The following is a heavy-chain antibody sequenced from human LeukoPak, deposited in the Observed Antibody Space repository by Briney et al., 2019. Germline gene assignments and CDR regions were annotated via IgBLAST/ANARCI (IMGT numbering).Heavy chain of an antibody. J-gene: IGHJ5*02. CDR3: ARDFPFWSGYGTPYNWFDP. CDR1: GYTFTGYY. V-gene: IGHV1-2*02. D-gene: IGHD3-3*01. CDR2: INPNSGGT. Sequence: ASVKVSCKASGYTFTGYYMHWVRQAPGQGLEWMGWINPNSGGTNYAQKFQGRVTMTRDTSISAAYMELSRLRSDDTAVYYCARDFPFWSGYGTPYNWFDPWGQGTLVTVTS.